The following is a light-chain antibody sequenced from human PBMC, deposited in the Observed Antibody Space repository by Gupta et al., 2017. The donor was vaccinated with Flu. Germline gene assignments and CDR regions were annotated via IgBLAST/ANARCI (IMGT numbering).Light chain of an antibody. CDR2: KDS. V-gene: IGLV3-25*02. CDR1: ALPKQY. CDR3: QAADSSGTYVV. J-gene: IGLJ2*01. Sequence: SSELTQHPPVSVSPGQTARITCSGDALPKQYAYWYQQKPGQAPVLVIYKDSERPSGIPERFSGSSSGTTVTLTSSGAQAEDEAYYYCQAADSSGTYVVFGGGTKLTVL.